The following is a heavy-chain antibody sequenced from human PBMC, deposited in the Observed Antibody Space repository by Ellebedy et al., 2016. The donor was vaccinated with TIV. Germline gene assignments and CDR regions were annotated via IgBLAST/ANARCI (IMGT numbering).Heavy chain of an antibody. V-gene: IGHV1-18*01. CDR2: ISAYNGNT. D-gene: IGHD4-17*01. J-gene: IGHJ6*02. CDR3: ARDFYRYGDPIYYGMDV. CDR1: GGTFSSYP. Sequence: ASVKVSCKASGGTFSSYPISWVRQAPGQGLEWMGWISAYNGNTNYAQKLQGRVTMTTDTSTSTAYMELRSLRSDDTAVYYCARDFYRYGDPIYYGMDVWGQGTTVTVSS.